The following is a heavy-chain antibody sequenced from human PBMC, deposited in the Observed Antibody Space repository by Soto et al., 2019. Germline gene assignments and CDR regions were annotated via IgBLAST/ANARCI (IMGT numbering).Heavy chain of an antibody. Sequence: GASVKVSCKASGFTFTSSAVQWVRQARGQRLEWIGWIVVGSGNTNYAQKFQERVTITRDMSTSTAYMELSSLRSEDTAVYYCAADPWGESIAVAGTHYYYGMDVWGQGTTVTVSS. V-gene: IGHV1-58*01. J-gene: IGHJ6*02. CDR3: AADPWGESIAVAGTHYYYGMDV. CDR1: GFTFTSSA. D-gene: IGHD6-19*01. CDR2: IVVGSGNT.